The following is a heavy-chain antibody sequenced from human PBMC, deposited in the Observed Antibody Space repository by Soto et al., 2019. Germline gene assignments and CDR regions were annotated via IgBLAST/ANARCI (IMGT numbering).Heavy chain of an antibody. CDR1: GFTFTSSA. CDR2: IVVGSGNT. J-gene: IGHJ6*02. Sequence: GASVKVSCKASGFTFTSSAVQWVRQARGQRLEWIGWIVVGSGNTNYAQKFQERVTITRDMSTSTAYMELSSLRSEDTAVYYCAADRSEKGSAYYGMDVWGQGTTVTVSS. V-gene: IGHV1-58*01. CDR3: AADRSEKGSAYYGMDV.